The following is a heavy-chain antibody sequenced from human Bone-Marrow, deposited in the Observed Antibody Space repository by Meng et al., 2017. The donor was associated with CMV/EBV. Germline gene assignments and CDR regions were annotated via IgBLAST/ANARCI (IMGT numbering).Heavy chain of an antibody. CDR1: GFTLSSDG. Sequence: GGSLRLSCAGSGFTLSSDGMHWVRQAPGKGLEWVAFIRYDGNIKYYADSVKGRFTLSRDNSKTTLYLQMNSLRPEDTAIYYCAKIAGDCGGDCYNDFWGQGTLVTVSS. V-gene: IGHV3-30*02. J-gene: IGHJ4*02. D-gene: IGHD2-21*01. CDR2: IRYDGNIK. CDR3: AKIAGDCGGDCYNDF.